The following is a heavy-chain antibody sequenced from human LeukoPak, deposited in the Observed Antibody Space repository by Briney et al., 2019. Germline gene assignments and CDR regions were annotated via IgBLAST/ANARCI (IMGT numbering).Heavy chain of an antibody. CDR3: IIAHDNGDSSGYSDDY. V-gene: IGHV3-74*01. CDR1: GCSFIQYW. CDR2: INTDGTTT. Sequence: PGGSLRLSCAASGCSFIQYWMHSALQAPGKGLVWVSRINTDGTTTDYADSVKGRFTISRDNAKSTLYLQMNSLRAEDRAVYYSIIAHDNGDSSGYSDDYWGQGTLVTVSS. D-gene: IGHD3-22*01. J-gene: IGHJ4*02.